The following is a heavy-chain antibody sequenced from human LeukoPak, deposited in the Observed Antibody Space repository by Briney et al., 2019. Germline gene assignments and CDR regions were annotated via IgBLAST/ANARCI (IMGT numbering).Heavy chain of an antibody. J-gene: IGHJ5*02. Sequence: SQTLSLTCTVSGGSVSRNRYYWSWIRQPPGKGLEWIAYIHYSGSTNYNPSPKRRVTISIETSKNQFSLKLSSVTAADTAVYYCARDFNYYGSGSFWFDPRGQGTLVTVSS. V-gene: IGHV4-61*01. CDR1: GGSVSRNRYY. CDR2: IHYSGST. D-gene: IGHD3-10*01. CDR3: ARDFNYYGSGSFWFDP.